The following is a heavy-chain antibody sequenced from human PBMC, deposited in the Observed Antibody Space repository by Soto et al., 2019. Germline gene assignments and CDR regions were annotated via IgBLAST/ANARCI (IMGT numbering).Heavy chain of an antibody. CDR2: INAGNGNT. CDR1: GYTFTSYA. D-gene: IGHD6-19*01. J-gene: IGHJ4*02. CDR3: ARDERSSGSFDY. V-gene: IGHV1-3*01. Sequence: QVQLVQSGAEVKKPGASVKVSCKASGYTFTSYAMHWVRQAPGQRLEWMGWINAGNGNTKYSQKFQGRVTITRDTSASTAYMGLSSLRSEDTAVYYCARDERSSGSFDYWGQGTLVTVSS.